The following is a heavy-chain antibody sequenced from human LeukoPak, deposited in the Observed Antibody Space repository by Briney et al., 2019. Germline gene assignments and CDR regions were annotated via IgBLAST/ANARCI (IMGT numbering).Heavy chain of an antibody. D-gene: IGHD3-10*01. CDR2: INPNSGGT. CDR3: ARDGYGSGSYGTH. Sequence: ASVKVSCKASGYTFTGYYMHWVRQAPGQGLEWMGRINPNSGGTNYAQKFQGRVTMTRDTSISTAYMELSRLRSDDTAVYYCARDGYGSGSYGTHWGQGTLVTVSS. J-gene: IGHJ4*02. CDR1: GYTFTGYY. V-gene: IGHV1-2*06.